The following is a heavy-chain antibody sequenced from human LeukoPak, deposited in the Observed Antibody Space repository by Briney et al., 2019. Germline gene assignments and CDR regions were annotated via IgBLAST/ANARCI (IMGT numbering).Heavy chain of an antibody. CDR1: GGSMSSYY. V-gene: IGHV4-59*01. D-gene: IGHD6-6*01. CDR2: IYYSGST. CDR3: ARGEAAHHVDDAFDI. J-gene: IGHJ3*02. Sequence: SETLSLTCTVSGGSMSSYYWSWIRQPPGKGLEWIGYIYYSGSTNYNPSLKSRVTISVDTSKNQFSLKLSSVTAADTAVYYCARGEAAHHVDDAFDIWGQGTMVTVSS.